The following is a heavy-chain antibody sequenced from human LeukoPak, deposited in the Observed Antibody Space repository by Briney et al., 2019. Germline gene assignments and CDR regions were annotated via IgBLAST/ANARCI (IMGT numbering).Heavy chain of an antibody. Sequence: GGSLRLSCAVSGLTFSSYSMNWVRQAPGKGLEWVSYISSSSSTIYYADSVKGRFTISRDNSKNTLYLQMNSLRAEDTAVYYCAKDPYYYDSSGYYGGFDYWGQGTLVTVSS. J-gene: IGHJ4*02. CDR3: AKDPYYYDSSGYYGGFDY. D-gene: IGHD3-22*01. CDR2: ISSSSSTI. CDR1: GLTFSSYS. V-gene: IGHV3-48*01.